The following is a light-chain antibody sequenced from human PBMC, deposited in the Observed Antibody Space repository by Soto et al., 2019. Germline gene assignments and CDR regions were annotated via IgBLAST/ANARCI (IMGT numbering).Light chain of an antibody. CDR1: QAIINY. CDR2: ATS. V-gene: IGKV1-27*01. CDR3: QKYNTARWT. J-gene: IGKJ1*01. Sequence: DIQMTHSPSSLSAPVGDRVIITFRASQAIINYLAWYQQTAGRVPELLIHATSTLQSGVPSRFSGSGSGTDFTLTISSLQPEDVATYSCQKYNTARWTCGHGTKV.